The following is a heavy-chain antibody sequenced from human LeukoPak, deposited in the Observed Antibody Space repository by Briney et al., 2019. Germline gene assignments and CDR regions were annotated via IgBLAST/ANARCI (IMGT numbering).Heavy chain of an antibody. V-gene: IGHV3-23*01. D-gene: IGHD2-15*01. J-gene: IGHJ6*02. CDR3: AKDLAATYYYYYGMDV. Sequence: GGSLRLSCAASGFTFSSYAMHWVRQAPGKGLEWVSAISGSGGSTYYADSVKGRFTISRDNSKNTLYLQMNSLRAEDTAVYYCAKDLAATYYYYYGMDVWGQGTTVTVSS. CDR1: GFTFSSYA. CDR2: ISGSGGST.